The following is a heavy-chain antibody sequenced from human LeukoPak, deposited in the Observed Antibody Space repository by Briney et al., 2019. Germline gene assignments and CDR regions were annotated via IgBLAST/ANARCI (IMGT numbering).Heavy chain of an antibody. V-gene: IGHV3-7*03. Sequence: GGSLRLSCAVSGFTFSNYWMSWVRQAPGKGLEWVANIKQDGSEKYYVDSVKGRFTISRDNAQNSLYLQMNSLRAEDTAVYFCAGDAVGPGLAGSWGQGTLVSVS. CDR2: IKQDGSEK. D-gene: IGHD1-26*01. CDR3: AGDAVGPGLAGS. J-gene: IGHJ5*02. CDR1: GFTFSNYW.